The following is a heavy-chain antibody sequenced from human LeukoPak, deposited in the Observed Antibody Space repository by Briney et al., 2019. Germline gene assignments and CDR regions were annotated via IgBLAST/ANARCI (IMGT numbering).Heavy chain of an antibody. CDR3: AKDLITIFGVVNPTPFDP. CDR2: INEDGSEK. J-gene: IGHJ5*02. Sequence: GGSLRLSCAASGFSFGNYWMKWVRQDPVKGLEWVANINEDGSEKYYVDSVRGRFTISRDNAKNSLYLQMNSLRTEDTAVYYCAKDLITIFGVVNPTPFDPWGQGTLVTVSS. V-gene: IGHV3-7*01. D-gene: IGHD3-3*01. CDR1: GFSFGNYW.